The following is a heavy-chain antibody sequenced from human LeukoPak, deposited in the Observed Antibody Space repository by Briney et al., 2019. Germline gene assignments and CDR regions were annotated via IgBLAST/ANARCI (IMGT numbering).Heavy chain of an antibody. Sequence: SETLSLXCTVSGGSISSYYWSWIRQPPGKGLEWIGYIYYSGSTNYNPSLKSRVTISVDTSKNQFSLKLSSVAAADTAVYYCARVGDGYPFDYWGQGTLVTVSS. J-gene: IGHJ4*02. CDR2: IYYSGST. V-gene: IGHV4-59*01. CDR3: ARVGDGYPFDY. CDR1: GGSISSYY. D-gene: IGHD5-24*01.